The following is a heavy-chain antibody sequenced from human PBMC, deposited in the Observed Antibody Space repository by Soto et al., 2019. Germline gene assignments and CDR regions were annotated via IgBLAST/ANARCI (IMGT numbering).Heavy chain of an antibody. J-gene: IGHJ6*02. CDR3: AKSIVATIPPYYYYYYGMDV. V-gene: IGHV3-30*18. D-gene: IGHD5-12*01. CDR2: ISYDGSNK. Sequence: GALRLSCVASVFTFISYGMHWVRQAPGKGLEWVAVISYDGSNKYYADSVKGRFTISRDNSMNTLYLQMNSLRAEDTAVYYCAKSIVATIPPYYYYYYGMDVWGQGTTVTVSS. CDR1: VFTFISYG.